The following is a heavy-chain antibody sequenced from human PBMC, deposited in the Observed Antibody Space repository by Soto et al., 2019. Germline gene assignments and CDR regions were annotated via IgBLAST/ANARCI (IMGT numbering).Heavy chain of an antibody. CDR3: ARWGQEYCSGVIFTIHHNSYGMDV. D-gene: IGHD2-15*01. CDR1: GYTFTDPY. Sequence: ASVKVSCKSSGYTFTDPYIHWVRQAPGPGLEWMGWINPKSGGTNYAQKFQGRVTMTRDTSISTAYLDLSGLSSNDTAMYFCARWGQEYCSGVIFTIHHNSYGMDVRDQATSVTVS. CDR2: INPKSGGT. J-gene: IGHJ6*02. V-gene: IGHV1-2*02.